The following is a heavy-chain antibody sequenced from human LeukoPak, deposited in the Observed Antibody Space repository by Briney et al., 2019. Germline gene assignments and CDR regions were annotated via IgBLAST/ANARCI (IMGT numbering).Heavy chain of an antibody. CDR3: ARLKSTISSGWFDP. CDR1: GYTFTGYY. Sequence: ASVKVSCKTSGYTFTGYYMHWVRQAPGQGPEWMGWIHPNSGVTNYAQKFQGRVTMTRDTSISTAYMELSRLRSDDTAVYYCARLKSTISSGWFDPWGQGTLVTVSS. CDR2: IHPNSGVT. V-gene: IGHV1-2*02. J-gene: IGHJ5*02. D-gene: IGHD6-6*01.